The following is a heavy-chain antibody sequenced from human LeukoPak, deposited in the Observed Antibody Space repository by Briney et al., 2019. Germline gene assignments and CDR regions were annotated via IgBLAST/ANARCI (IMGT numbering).Heavy chain of an antibody. D-gene: IGHD6-13*01. CDR2: IIPILGIA. V-gene: IGHV1-69*02. CDR1: GGTFSGYT. J-gene: IGHJ5*02. CDR3: ARTYSSSRYNWFDP. Sequence: SVKVSCKASGGTFSGYTISWVRQAPGQGLEWMGRIIPILGIANYAQKFQGRVTITADKSTSTAYMELSSLRSEDTAVYYCARTYSSSRYNWFDPWGQGTLVTVSS.